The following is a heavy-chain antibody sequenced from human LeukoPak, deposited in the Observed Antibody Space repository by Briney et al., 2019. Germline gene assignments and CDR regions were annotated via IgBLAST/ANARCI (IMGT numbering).Heavy chain of an antibody. CDR1: GGSFSGYY. Sequence: PSETLSLTCAVYGGSFSGYYWSWIRQPPGKGLEWIGEINHSGSTNYNPSLKSRVTISVNTSKNQFSLKLSSVTAADTAVYYCASSGYDTNDYWGQGTLVTVSS. J-gene: IGHJ4*02. V-gene: IGHV4-34*01. CDR3: ASSGYDTNDY. CDR2: INHSGST. D-gene: IGHD5-12*01.